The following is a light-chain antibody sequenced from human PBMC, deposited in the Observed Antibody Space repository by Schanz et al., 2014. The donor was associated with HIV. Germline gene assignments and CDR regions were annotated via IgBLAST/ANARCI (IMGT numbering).Light chain of an antibody. CDR2: DVS. CDR3: SSYTVISTGV. V-gene: IGLV2-14*03. J-gene: IGLJ1*01. CDR1: SSDVGSYNY. Sequence: QSVLTQPASVSGSPGQSITISCTGTSSDVGSYNYVSWYQQHPGKAPKLMIYDVSNRPSGVSNRFSGSKSGNTASLTISGLQAEDEADYYCSSYTVISTGVFGTGTKLTVL.